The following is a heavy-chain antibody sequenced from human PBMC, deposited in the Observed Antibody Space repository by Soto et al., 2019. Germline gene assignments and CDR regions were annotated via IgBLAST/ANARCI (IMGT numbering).Heavy chain of an antibody. Sequence: QVPLVESGGGLVKPGGSLRLSCAASGFTFSDYYMSWIRQAPGKGLEWVSYISGSSRYTNYADSVRGRFTISRDNAKNSLYLQMNSLRAEDTAVYHCARDVRGGSDGFFDYWGQGTLVTVSS. CDR3: ARDVRGGSDGFFDY. V-gene: IGHV3-11*05. D-gene: IGHD1-26*01. CDR2: ISGSSRYT. CDR1: GFTFSDYY. J-gene: IGHJ4*02.